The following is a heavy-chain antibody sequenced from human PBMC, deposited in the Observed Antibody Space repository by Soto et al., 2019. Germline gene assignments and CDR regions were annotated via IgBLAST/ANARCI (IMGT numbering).Heavy chain of an antibody. CDR3: ARLFRTPTVTTGGGMDV. Sequence: QVQLVQSGAEVKKPGSSVKVSCKASGGTFSSYAISWVRQAPGQGLEWMGGIIPIFGTANYAQKFQGRVTITADESTSTAYMELSSLRSEDTAVYYCARLFRTPTVTTGGGMDVWGQGTTVTVSS. D-gene: IGHD4-17*01. CDR1: GGTFSSYA. CDR2: IIPIFGTA. J-gene: IGHJ6*02. V-gene: IGHV1-69*12.